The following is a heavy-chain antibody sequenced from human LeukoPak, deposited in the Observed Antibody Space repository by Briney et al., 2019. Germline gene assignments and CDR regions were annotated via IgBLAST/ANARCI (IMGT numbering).Heavy chain of an antibody. J-gene: IGHJ4*02. CDR2: IDPNTGDS. Sequence: ASVKVSCKASGGTFSSYAISWVRQAPGQGLEWMGWIDPNTGDSNYVQKFQGRVTMTRDTSISTAYMELSRLRSDDTAFYYCARIRYCGGISCYCIDYWGQGTLVTVSA. V-gene: IGHV1-2*02. CDR3: ARIRYCGGISCYCIDY. CDR1: GGTFSSYA. D-gene: IGHD2-2*01.